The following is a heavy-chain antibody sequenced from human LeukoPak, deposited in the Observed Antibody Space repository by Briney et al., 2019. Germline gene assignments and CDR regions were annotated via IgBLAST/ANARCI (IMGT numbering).Heavy chain of an antibody. CDR1: GGTFSSYA. Sequence: HGASVKVSCKASGGTFSSYAISWVRQAPAQTLEWMGGIIPIFGTANYAQKFQGRVTITADVSSSTAYIELRNLRPEDTAVYYCAAETDRGQNDYYYGMDIWGPGTTVTVSS. V-gene: IGHV1-69*13. D-gene: IGHD3-10*01. CDR3: AAETDRGQNDYYYGMDI. J-gene: IGHJ6*02. CDR2: IIPIFGTA.